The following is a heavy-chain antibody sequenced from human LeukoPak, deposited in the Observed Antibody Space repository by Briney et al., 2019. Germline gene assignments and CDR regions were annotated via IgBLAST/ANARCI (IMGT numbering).Heavy chain of an antibody. V-gene: IGHV1-2*06. CDR2: LNPSSGST. CDR3: AREMGGDSAYGEDV. D-gene: IGHD4-17*01. CDR1: GYTFTGYY. Sequence: GASVKVSCETSGYTFTGYYIHWVRQAPGQGLEWMGRLNPSSGSTNNAQKFQDRVTMTRDTSISTAYMELSSLRSDDTAVCYCAREMGGDSAYGEDVWGQGTTVIVSS. J-gene: IGHJ6*02.